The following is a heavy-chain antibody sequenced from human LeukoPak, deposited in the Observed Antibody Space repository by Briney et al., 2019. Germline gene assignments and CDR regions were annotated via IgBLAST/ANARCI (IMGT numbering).Heavy chain of an antibody. D-gene: IGHD1-1*01. CDR1: GYTFTDYY. CDR3: ATGDGHDNDLINF. CDR2: INPNNGDT. V-gene: IGHV1-2*02. Sequence: ASVKVSCKPSGYTFTDYYIHWVRQAPGQWLEWMGWINPNNGDTIYAQKFQGRVTMTRDTSITTAYVELSRLRSDDTALYYCATGDGHDNDLINFWGQGTLVTVSS. J-gene: IGHJ4*02.